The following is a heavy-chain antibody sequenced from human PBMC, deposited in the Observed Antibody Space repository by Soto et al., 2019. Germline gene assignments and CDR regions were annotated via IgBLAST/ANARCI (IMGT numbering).Heavy chain of an antibody. CDR3: ARQPGIALAGRLAFDI. CDR1: GGTFSSYT. V-gene: IGHV1-69*02. D-gene: IGHD6-19*01. CDR2: IIPILGIA. Sequence: QVQLVQSGAEVKKPGYSVKVSCTASGGTFSSYTISWVRQAPGQGLEWMGRIIPILGIANYAQKFQGRVTINADKATSTANMERSSLRDEDAAVYYCARQPGIALAGRLAFDIWGQGTMGTVSS. J-gene: IGHJ3*02.